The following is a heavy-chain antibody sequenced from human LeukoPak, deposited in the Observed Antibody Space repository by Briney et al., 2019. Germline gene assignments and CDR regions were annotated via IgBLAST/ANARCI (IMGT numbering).Heavy chain of an antibody. V-gene: IGHV3-11*04. CDR3: ARGLGGSYYRY. D-gene: IGHD1-26*01. CDR2: ISSDGSAI. CDR1: GFTFSDYA. Sequence: PGGSLRLACVASGFTFSDYAMSWDRQAPGKGLEWVSHISSDGSAIHYADSVRGRFTISRDNAKNSLFLQMNSLRAEDTAVYYCARGLGGSYYRYWGQGTLVTVSS. J-gene: IGHJ4*02.